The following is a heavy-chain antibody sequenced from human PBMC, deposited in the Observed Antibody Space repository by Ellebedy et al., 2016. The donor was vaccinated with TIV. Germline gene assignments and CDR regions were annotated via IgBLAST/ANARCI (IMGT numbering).Heavy chain of an antibody. CDR1: GFTFGDYA. V-gene: IGHV3-49*03. CDR2: IRSKAYGGTT. CDR3: TREYGDYAVIVDYYYYGMDV. Sequence: GESLKISXTASGFTFGDYAMSWFRQAPGKGLEWVGFIRSKAYGGTTEYAASVKGRFTISRDDSKSIAYLQMNSLKTEDTAVYYCTREYGDYAVIVDYYYYGMDVWGQGTTVTVSS. J-gene: IGHJ6*02. D-gene: IGHD4-17*01.